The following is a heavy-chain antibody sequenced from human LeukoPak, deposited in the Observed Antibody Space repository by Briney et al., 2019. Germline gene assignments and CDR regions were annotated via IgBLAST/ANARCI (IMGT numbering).Heavy chain of an antibody. CDR3: AKMRGQYYHSYYMDA. CDR2: GGSGGSA. V-gene: IGHV3-23*01. J-gene: IGHJ6*03. CDR1: GFIFSSYA. Sequence: GGSLRLSCAASGFIFSSYAMSWVRQAPGKGLEWVSYGGSGGSAYYADSVKGRLTVSRDNSKSTLYLQMNSLTAEDTAVYYCAKMRGQYYHSYYMDAWGKGTTVTVSS.